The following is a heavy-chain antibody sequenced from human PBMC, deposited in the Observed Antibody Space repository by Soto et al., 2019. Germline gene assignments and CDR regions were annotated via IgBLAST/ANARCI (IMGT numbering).Heavy chain of an antibody. CDR3: AKAAGGMIVKVPIDY. Sequence: GGSLRLSCAASGFTFSSYSMNWVRQAPGKGLEWVSSISSSSSYIYYADSVKGRFTISRDNSKNTLYLQMNSLRAEDTAVYYCAKAAGGMIVKVPIDYWGQGTLVTVSS. D-gene: IGHD3-22*01. J-gene: IGHJ4*02. V-gene: IGHV3-21*04. CDR1: GFTFSSYS. CDR2: ISSSSSYI.